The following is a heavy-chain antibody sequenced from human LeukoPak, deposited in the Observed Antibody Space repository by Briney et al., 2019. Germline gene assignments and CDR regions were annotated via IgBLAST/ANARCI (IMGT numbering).Heavy chain of an antibody. J-gene: IGHJ6*03. V-gene: IGHV4-34*01. D-gene: IGHD4-17*01. CDR1: GGSFSGFY. Sequence: SETLSLTCAVYGGSFSGFYWSWLRQPPGKGLEWIGEINHSGSTNYTPSLKSRVTISVDTSKNQFSLKVSSVTAADTAVYYCARKGPLRDNIPFMDVWGKGTTVTVSS. CDR3: ARKGPLRDNIPFMDV. CDR2: INHSGST.